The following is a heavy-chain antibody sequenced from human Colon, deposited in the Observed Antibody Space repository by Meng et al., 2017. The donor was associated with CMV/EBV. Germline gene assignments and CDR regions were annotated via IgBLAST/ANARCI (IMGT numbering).Heavy chain of an antibody. J-gene: IGHJ4*02. D-gene: IGHD3-10*01. Sequence: SETLSLTCSVSGAAINHSAYYWSWVRQNPGKGLEWIGYISYSTLTKSGNTYYNPSLKNRATISIDTSTSQFSLKLSSVTAADTAVYYCARGKMVRGVPPDYWGQGTLVTVSS. CDR3: ARGKMVRGVPPDY. V-gene: IGHV4-31*03. CDR1: GAAINHSAYY. CDR2: ISYSTLTKSGNT.